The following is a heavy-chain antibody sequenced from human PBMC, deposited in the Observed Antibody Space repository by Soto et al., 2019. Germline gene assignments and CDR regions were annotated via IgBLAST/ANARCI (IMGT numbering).Heavy chain of an antibody. CDR3: ARETAVLRFLEWFGGMDV. V-gene: IGHV2-70*04. J-gene: IGHJ6*02. CDR2: IDWDDDK. Sequence: VSGPTLVNPTQTLTLTCTFSGFSLSTSGMRVSWIRQPPGKALEWLARIDWDDDKFYSTSLKTRLTISKDTSKNQVVLTMTNMDPVDTATYYCARETAVLRFLEWFGGMDVWGQGTMVTVSS. CDR1: GFSLSTSGMR. D-gene: IGHD3-3*01.